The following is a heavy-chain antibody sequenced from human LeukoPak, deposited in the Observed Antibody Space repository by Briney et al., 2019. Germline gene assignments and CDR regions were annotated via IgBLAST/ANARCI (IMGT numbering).Heavy chain of an antibody. V-gene: IGHV3-53*01. J-gene: IGHJ4*02. D-gene: IGHD3-22*01. CDR2: IYSGGST. CDR3: ASSTGGYYDSSGYSDY. CDR1: GFTVSSNY. Sequence: GGSLRLSCAASGFTVSSNYMSWVRQAPGKGLEWVSVIYSGGSTYYADSVKGRFTISRDNSKNTLYLQMSSLRAEDTAVYYCASSTGGYYDSSGYSDYWGQGTLVTVSS.